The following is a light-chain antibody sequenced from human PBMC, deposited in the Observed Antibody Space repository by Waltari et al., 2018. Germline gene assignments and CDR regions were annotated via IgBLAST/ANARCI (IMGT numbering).Light chain of an antibody. J-gene: IGKJ4*01. Sequence: DIQMTQSHSSLSAPVGDRVPIPCQATQDIDNNLTWHQQKPGKAPNLLIYDVSSLETGVPSRFSGSGAGTDFTLTITSLQPEDFATYYCQQYDKIPLTFGGGTKV. V-gene: IGKV1-33*01. CDR2: DVS. CDR3: QQYDKIPLT. CDR1: QDIDNN.